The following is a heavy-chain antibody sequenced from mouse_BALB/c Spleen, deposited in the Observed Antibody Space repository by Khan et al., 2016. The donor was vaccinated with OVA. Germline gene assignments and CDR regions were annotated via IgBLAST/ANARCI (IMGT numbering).Heavy chain of an antibody. CDR1: GFIFSSYA. V-gene: IGHV5-9-3*01. J-gene: IGHJ4*01. CDR2: ISTGGHYT. D-gene: IGHD2-12*01. CDR3: ARRLVDDHAMGY. Sequence: EVELVESGGGLEKPGGSLKLSCSASGFIFSSYAMSWVRQIPEKRLEWVATISTGGHYTFYPDSVKGRFTISRDNAKNTVYLQMSSLSSEDTAIYYCARRLVDDHAMGYWGQGTSVTVAS.